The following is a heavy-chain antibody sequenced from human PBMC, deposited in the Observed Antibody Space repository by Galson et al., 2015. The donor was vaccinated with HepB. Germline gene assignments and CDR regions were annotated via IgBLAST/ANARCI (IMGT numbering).Heavy chain of an antibody. CDR1: GFSFGSYA. J-gene: IGHJ6*02. CDR3: ARVLAARPYYYYGMDV. CDR2: MSYDGRNT. V-gene: IGHV3-30*04. D-gene: IGHD6-6*01. Sequence: SLRLSCAASGFSFGSYAMHWVRQAPGKGLEWLSLMSYDGRNTYYADTVKGRFTISRDNSKNTLYLQMNSLRAEDTAVYYCARVLAARPYYYYGMDVWGQGTTVTVSS.